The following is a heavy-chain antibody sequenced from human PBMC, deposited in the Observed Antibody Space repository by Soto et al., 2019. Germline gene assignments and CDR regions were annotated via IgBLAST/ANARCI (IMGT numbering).Heavy chain of an antibody. J-gene: IGHJ3*02. CDR2: IIPILGIA. CDR1: GGTFSSYT. Sequence: QVQLVQSGAEVKKPGSSVKVSCKASGGTFSSYTISWVRQAPGQGLEWMGRIIPILGIANYAQKFQGRVTITADKSTSTAYMELSSLRSEDTAVYYCARIYDSRAYGAFDIWGQGTMVTVSS. D-gene: IGHD3-22*01. CDR3: ARIYDSRAYGAFDI. V-gene: IGHV1-69*02.